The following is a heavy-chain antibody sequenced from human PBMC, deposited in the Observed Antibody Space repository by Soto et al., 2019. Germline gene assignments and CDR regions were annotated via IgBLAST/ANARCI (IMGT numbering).Heavy chain of an antibody. CDR2: ITYSGNT. CDR1: GGSVSSVGYY. V-gene: IGHV4-31*03. J-gene: IGHJ4*02. D-gene: IGHD2-8*01. Sequence: SETLSLTCTVSGGSVSSVGYYWSWIRQHPGKGLEWIGYITYSGNTYYNPSLESRVTMSADTSKNQFSLKLSSVTAADTAVYFCVRGGSCTNGVCSVFDYWGKGTLVTVSS. CDR3: VRGGSCTNGVCSVFDY.